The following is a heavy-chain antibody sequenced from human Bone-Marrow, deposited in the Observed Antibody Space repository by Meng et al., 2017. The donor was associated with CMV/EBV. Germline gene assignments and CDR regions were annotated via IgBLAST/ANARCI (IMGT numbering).Heavy chain of an antibody. Sequence: SETLSLTCTVSGYSISSGYYWGWIRQPPGKGLEWIAIIYHSGSTYYNPSLKSRVTISVDTSKNQFSLRLSSVTAADTAMYYCARVSSGNYGIDYWGQGTQVTVSS. V-gene: IGHV4-38-2*02. J-gene: IGHJ4*02. CDR3: ARVSSGNYGIDY. D-gene: IGHD3-22*01. CDR2: IYHSGST. CDR1: GYSISSGYY.